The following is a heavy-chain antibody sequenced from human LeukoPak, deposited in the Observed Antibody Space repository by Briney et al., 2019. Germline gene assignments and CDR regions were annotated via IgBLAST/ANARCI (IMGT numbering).Heavy chain of an antibody. D-gene: IGHD3-22*01. CDR3: ARAIRYYYDSSGSYYFDY. CDR2: IYYSGST. J-gene: IGHJ4*02. Sequence: PSETLSLTCTVSGGSLSSSYWSWIRQPPGKGLEWIGNIYYSGSTNYNPSLKSRVTISVDTSKKQFSLKLSSVSAADTAVYYCARAIRYYYDSSGSYYFDYWGQGTLVTVSS. V-gene: IGHV4-59*01. CDR1: GGSLSSSY.